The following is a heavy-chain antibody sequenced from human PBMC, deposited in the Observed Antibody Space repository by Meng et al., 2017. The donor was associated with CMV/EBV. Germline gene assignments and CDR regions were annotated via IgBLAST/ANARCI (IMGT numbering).Heavy chain of an antibody. J-gene: IGHJ6*02. CDR2: IIPIFGTA. D-gene: IGHD3-3*01. CDR1: GGTFSSYA. V-gene: IGHV1-69*05. CDR3: ASPITIGYYYYGMDV. Sequence: SVKVSCKASGGTFSSYAISWVRQAPGQGLEWMGGIIPIFGTANYAQKFQGRVTITTDESTSTAYMELSSLRSEDTDVYYCASPITIGYYYYGMDVWGQGTTVTVSS.